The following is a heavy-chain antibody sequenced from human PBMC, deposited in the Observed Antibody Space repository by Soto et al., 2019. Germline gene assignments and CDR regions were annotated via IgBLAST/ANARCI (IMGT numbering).Heavy chain of an antibody. J-gene: IGHJ6*02. D-gene: IGHD6-19*01. V-gene: IGHV4-39*01. CDR1: GGSISSSSYY. CDR3: ARPSAVRNYYYGMDV. Sequence: PSETLSLTCTVSGGSISSSSYYWGWIRQPPGKGLEWIGSIYYSGSTYYNPSLKSRVTISVDTSKNQFSLKLSSVTAADTAVYYCARPSAVRNYYYGMDVWGQGNTVT. CDR2: IYYSGST.